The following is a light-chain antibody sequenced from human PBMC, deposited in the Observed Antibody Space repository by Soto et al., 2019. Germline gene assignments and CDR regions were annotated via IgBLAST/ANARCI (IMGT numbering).Light chain of an antibody. CDR1: QSINSN. V-gene: IGKV3-15*01. CDR2: AAS. Sequence: TQSPATLSVSPGDRVALSCMALQSINSNSAWYQQQPGQAPRLLIYAASTRATAVPDRFSGSGSGTDFTLTISSLQSDDFAVYFRQQYTDWPITFGQGTLLEVK. CDR3: QQYTDWPIT. J-gene: IGKJ5*01.